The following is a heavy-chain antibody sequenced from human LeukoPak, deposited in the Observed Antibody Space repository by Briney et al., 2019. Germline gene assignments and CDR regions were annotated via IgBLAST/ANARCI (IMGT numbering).Heavy chain of an antibody. D-gene: IGHD4-17*01. V-gene: IGHV1-69*13. Sequence: ASVKVSCKASGGTFSSYAISWVRQAPGQGLEWMGGIIPIFGTANYAQKFQDRVTITADESTSTAYMELSSLRSEDTAVYYCASPKDPYGDYGSYWFDPWGQGTLVTVSS. CDR3: ASPKDPYGDYGSYWFDP. CDR1: GGTFSSYA. J-gene: IGHJ5*02. CDR2: IIPIFGTA.